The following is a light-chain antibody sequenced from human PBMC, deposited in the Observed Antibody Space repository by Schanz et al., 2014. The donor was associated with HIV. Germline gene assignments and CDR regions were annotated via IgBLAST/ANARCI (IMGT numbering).Light chain of an antibody. CDR2: AAS. J-gene: IGKJ1*01. CDR3: QKYNSAPWT. V-gene: IGKV1-27*01. Sequence: IQMTQSPSSLSASIGDRVTITCRASQGISNYLAWYQQKPGKAPKLLIYAASTLQSGVPSRFSGGESGADFTLTISSLQPEDVATYYCQKYNSAPWTFGQGTKVQIK. CDR1: QGISNY.